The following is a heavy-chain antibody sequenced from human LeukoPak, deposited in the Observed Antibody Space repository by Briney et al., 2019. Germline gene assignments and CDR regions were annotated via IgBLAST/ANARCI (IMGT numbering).Heavy chain of an antibody. CDR1: AFTLSDFT. V-gene: IGHV3-73*01. CDR2: IRSKANNYAT. D-gene: IGHD3-3*01. J-gene: IGHJ4*02. CDR3: TAGPRGCTEFFPH. Sequence: GGSLRLSCAAPAFTLSDFTIHWVRQASGKGLEGGARIRSKANNYATEYGASVKGRFTISRDDAKNTAYLQMNSMKTEDTAIYYCTAGPRGCTEFFPHWGQGTLVTVSS.